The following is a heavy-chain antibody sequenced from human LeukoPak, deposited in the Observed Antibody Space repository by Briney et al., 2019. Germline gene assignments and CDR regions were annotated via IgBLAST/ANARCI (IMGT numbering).Heavy chain of an antibody. Sequence: ASVKVSCKASGYTFTSYGISWVRQAPGQGLEWMGWISAYNGNTNYAQKLQGRVTMTTDTSTSTAYMELRSLRSDDTAVYYCARDSSAYYYDSSGYYLGIKPYYFDYWGQGTLVTVSS. CDR3: ARDSSAYYYDSSGYYLGIKPYYFDY. V-gene: IGHV1-18*01. J-gene: IGHJ4*02. D-gene: IGHD3-22*01. CDR2: ISAYNGNT. CDR1: GYTFTSYG.